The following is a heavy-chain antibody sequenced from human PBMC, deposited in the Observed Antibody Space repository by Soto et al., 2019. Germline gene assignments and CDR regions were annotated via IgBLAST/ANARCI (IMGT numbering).Heavy chain of an antibody. Sequence: QVQLVQSGAEVKKPGSSVKVSCKASGGTFSSYAISWVRQAPGQGLEWMGGIIPIFGTANYAQKFQGRVTITADEFTSTAYMELSSLRSEDTAVYYCASPYSSSWYGDGDAFDIWGQGTMVTVSS. J-gene: IGHJ3*02. D-gene: IGHD6-13*01. CDR2: IIPIFGTA. CDR1: GGTFSSYA. V-gene: IGHV1-69*01. CDR3: ASPYSSSWYGDGDAFDI.